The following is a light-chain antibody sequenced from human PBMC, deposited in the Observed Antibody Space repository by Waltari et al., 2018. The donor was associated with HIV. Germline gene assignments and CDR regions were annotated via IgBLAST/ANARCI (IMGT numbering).Light chain of an antibody. CDR3: AAWDDSLHGEL. J-gene: IGLJ2*01. CDR1: YSNIGSNT. CDR2: SNN. Sequence: QSVLTQTPSLSGTPGQRVTISCSGGYSNIGSNTVNWYQQFPVTAPRLLIYSNNQRPSGVPDRFSGSKSGTSASLVISELQSQDEADYHCAAWDDSLHGELFGGGTKLTVL. V-gene: IGLV1-44*01.